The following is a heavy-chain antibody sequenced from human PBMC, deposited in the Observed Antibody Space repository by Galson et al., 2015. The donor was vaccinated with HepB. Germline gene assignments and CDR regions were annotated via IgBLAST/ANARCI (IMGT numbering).Heavy chain of an antibody. J-gene: IGHJ4*02. Sequence: TLSLTCTVSGGSISSGGYYWTWIRQHPGKGLEWIGYIYYSGSTYDNPSLKSRVTISVDKSKNHFSLKLSSVTAADTAIYYCATSQDVDRYCSGGSCYLYWGQGALVTVSS. V-gene: IGHV4-31*09. CDR1: GGSISSGGYY. D-gene: IGHD2-15*01. CDR3: ATSQDVDRYCSGGSCYLY. CDR2: IYYSGST.